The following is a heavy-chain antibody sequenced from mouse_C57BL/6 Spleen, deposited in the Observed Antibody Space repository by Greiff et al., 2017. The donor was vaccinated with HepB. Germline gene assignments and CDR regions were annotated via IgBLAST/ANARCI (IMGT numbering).Heavy chain of an antibody. CDR2: ILPGSGST. CDR1: GYTFTGYW. V-gene: IGHV1-9*01. D-gene: IGHD1-1*01. J-gene: IGHJ4*01. Sequence: QVQLQQSGAELMKPGASVKLSCKATGYTFTGYWIEWVKQRPGHGLEWIGEILPGSGSTNYNEKFKGKAPFTADTSSNTAYMQLSSLTTEDSAISDGARSPYYYGSSPGDDWGQGTSVTVSS. CDR3: ARSPYYYGSSPGDD.